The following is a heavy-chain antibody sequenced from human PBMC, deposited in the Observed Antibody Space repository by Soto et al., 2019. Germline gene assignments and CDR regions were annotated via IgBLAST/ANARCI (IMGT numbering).Heavy chain of an antibody. J-gene: IGHJ3*02. Sequence: QVQLQESGPGLVKPSQTLSLTCTVSDVSISSGGYYWSWIRQPPGKGLEWIGYIYYTGSSYYNPSLKRRITISLDTSKNQFSLELSSVTVADTAVYYCARGSQLERDAFDIWGQGTMVTVSS. V-gene: IGHV4-31*03. D-gene: IGHD1-1*01. CDR3: ARGSQLERDAFDI. CDR1: DVSISSGGYY. CDR2: IYYTGSS.